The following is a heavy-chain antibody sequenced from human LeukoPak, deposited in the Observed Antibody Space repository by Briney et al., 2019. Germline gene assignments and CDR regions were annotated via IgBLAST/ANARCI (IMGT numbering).Heavy chain of an antibody. J-gene: IGHJ6*02. CDR3: ARHRASCYAPACDYYYYGMDV. D-gene: IGHD2-2*01. CDR2: IYYSGST. CDR1: GGSISSYY. V-gene: IGHV4-59*08. Sequence: SETLSLTCTVSGGSISSYYWSWIRQPPGKGLEWIGYIYYSGSTNYNPSLKSRVTISVDPSKNQFSLKLSSVTAADTAVYYCARHRASCYAPACDYYYYGMDVWGQGTTVTVSS.